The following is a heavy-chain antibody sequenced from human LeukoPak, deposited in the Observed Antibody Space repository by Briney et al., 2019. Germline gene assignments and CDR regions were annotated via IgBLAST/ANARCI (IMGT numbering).Heavy chain of an antibody. V-gene: IGHV5-51*01. CDR3: ARPGMATIDYFDY. D-gene: IGHD5-24*01. J-gene: IGHJ4*02. CDR1: GYSFTTYW. CDR2: IYPGDSDT. Sequence: GESLKISCKGSGYSFTTYWIGWVRQMPGKGLEWMGIIYPGDSDTRYTPSFQGQVTITVDKSISTAYLQWSSLKASDTAMYYCARPGMATIDYFDYWGQGTLVTVSS.